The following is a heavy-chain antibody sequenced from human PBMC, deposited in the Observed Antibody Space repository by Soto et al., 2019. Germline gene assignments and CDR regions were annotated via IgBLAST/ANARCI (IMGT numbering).Heavy chain of an antibody. CDR1: GFTFDDYA. CDR2: ISSSSSTI. V-gene: IGHV3-48*01. Sequence: PGGSLRLSCAASGFTFDDYAMHWVRQAPGKGLEWVSYISSSSSTIYYADSVKGRFTISRDNAKNSLYLQMNSLRAEDTAVYYCARDCSGGSCFDAFDIWGQGTMVTVSS. D-gene: IGHD2-15*01. J-gene: IGHJ3*02. CDR3: ARDCSGGSCFDAFDI.